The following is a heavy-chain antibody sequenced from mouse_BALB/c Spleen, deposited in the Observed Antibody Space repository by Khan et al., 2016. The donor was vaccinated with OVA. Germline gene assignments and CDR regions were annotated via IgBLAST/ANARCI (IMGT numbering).Heavy chain of an antibody. CDR3: ARTGYYYFDY. CDR1: GFTFSGFG. J-gene: IGHJ2*01. D-gene: IGHD2-3*01. CDR2: ISSGSNTI. Sequence: EVELVESGGGLVQPGGSRKLSCAASGFTFSGFGMHWVRQAPERGLEWVAYISSGSNTIYYADTVKDRFTISRDKPKTTLFLQMTSLRSADTAMYFCARTGYYYFDYWGQGTTLTVSS. V-gene: IGHV5-17*02.